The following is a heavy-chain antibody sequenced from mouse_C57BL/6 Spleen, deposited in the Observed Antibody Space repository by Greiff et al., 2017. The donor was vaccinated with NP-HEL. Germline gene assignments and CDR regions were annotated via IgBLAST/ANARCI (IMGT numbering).Heavy chain of an antibody. CDR2: IYPGSGST. Sequence: QVQLQQPGAELVKPGASVKMSCKASGYTFTSYWITWVKQRPGQGLEWIGDIYPGSGSTNYNEKFKSKATLTVDTSSSTAYMQLSSLTSEDSAVYYCARDPDGSSYAWFAYWGQGTLVTVSA. J-gene: IGHJ3*01. D-gene: IGHD1-1*01. CDR1: GYTFTSYW. V-gene: IGHV1-55*01. CDR3: ARDPDGSSYAWFAY.